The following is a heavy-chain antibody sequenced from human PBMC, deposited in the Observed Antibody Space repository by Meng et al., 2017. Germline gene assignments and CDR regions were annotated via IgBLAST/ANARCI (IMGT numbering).Heavy chain of an antibody. CDR1: GDSFSSNRAA. CDR3: ARGTGQTGHFDY. D-gene: IGHD3-9*01. V-gene: IGHV6-1*02. Sequence: QLLSSGPVIVNPSQPISTASSCAGDSFSSNRAAWIWIRQSPSRGLEWLGRTYYRSNWYNDYAVSVKSRITINPDTSKNQFSLQLNSVTPEDTAVYYCARGTGQTGHFDYWGQGTLVTVSS. J-gene: IGHJ4*02. CDR2: TYYRSNWYN.